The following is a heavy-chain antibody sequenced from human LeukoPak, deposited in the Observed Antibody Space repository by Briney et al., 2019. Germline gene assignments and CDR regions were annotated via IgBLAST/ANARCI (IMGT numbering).Heavy chain of an antibody. CDR1: GYTFTSYG. CDR3: ARDLSRYYYDSSGYYPEGLDY. V-gene: IGHV1-18*01. D-gene: IGHD3-22*01. Sequence: ASVKLSCTASGYTFTSYGISWVRQAPGQGLEWMGWISAYNGNANYAQSLQGRVTMTTDTSTSTAYMELRSLRSDDTAVYYCARDLSRYYYDSSGYYPEGLDYWGQGTLVTVSS. J-gene: IGHJ4*02. CDR2: ISAYNGNA.